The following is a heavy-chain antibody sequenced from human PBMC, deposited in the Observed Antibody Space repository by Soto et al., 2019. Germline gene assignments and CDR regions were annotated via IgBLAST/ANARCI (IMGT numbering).Heavy chain of an antibody. Sequence: GGSLRLSCAASGFTFSDYYMSWIRQAPGKGLEWVSYISSSGSTIYYADSVKGRFTISRDNAKNSLYLQMNSLRAEDTAVYYCARGPGVAVAASDAFDIWGQGTMVTVSS. D-gene: IGHD6-19*01. CDR1: GFTFSDYY. CDR3: ARGPGVAVAASDAFDI. J-gene: IGHJ3*02. CDR2: ISSSGSTI. V-gene: IGHV3-11*04.